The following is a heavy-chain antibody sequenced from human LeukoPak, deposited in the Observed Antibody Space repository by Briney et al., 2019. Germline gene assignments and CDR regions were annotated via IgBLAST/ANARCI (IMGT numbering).Heavy chain of an antibody. CDR3: ARVPYTASDY. V-gene: IGHV4-59*12. Sequence: SETLSLTCTVSGGSISSDYWSWIRQSPGKGLEWIGYIYYSGTTSYNPSLKSRVTISLDTSKNQFSLKLSSVTAADTAVYYCARVPYTASDYWGQGTLVTVSS. J-gene: IGHJ4*02. CDR1: GGSISSDY. D-gene: IGHD5-18*01. CDR2: IYYSGTT.